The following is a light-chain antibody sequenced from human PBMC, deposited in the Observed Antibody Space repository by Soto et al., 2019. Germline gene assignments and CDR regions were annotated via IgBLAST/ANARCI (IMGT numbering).Light chain of an antibody. J-gene: IGKJ1*01. Sequence: DIQMTQSPSSLSASVGDRVTITCRASQRISTHLNWYQQKPGKAPNLLIYAAYNLQSGVPSRFSGSGSGTDCTLTISSLQPEDFATYYCQQSYSTPRTFGQGNKVEL. CDR1: QRISTH. CDR3: QQSYSTPRT. V-gene: IGKV1-39*01. CDR2: AAY.